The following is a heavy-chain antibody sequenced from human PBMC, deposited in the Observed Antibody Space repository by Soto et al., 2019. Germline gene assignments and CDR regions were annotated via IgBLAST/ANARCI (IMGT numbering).Heavy chain of an antibody. D-gene: IGHD3-10*01. J-gene: IGHJ6*03. CDR1: GYAVTTYY. Sequence: ASVKVSCKASGYAVTTYYIHWVRQAPGQGLEWMGIINPSGGTATYAQKFQGRVTMTRDTSISTAYMELSSLRSEDTAVYYCARGGAHKTSMVRGVRYYYYMDVWGKGTTVTVSS. CDR3: ARGGAHKTSMVRGVRYYYYMDV. V-gene: IGHV1-46*01. CDR2: INPSGGTA.